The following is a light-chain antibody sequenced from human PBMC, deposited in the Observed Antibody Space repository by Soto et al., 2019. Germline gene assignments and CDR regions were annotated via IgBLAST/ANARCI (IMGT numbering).Light chain of an antibody. CDR1: SSDVGGYNY. Sequence: QSALTQPPSASGSPGQSVTISCTGTSSDVGGYNYVSWYQHHPGKAPKLIIYEVYKRPSGVPDRFSGSKSGNTAALTVSGLQAEDEADYYCSSYVGTNIYVFGTGTQVTVL. J-gene: IGLJ1*01. V-gene: IGLV2-8*01. CDR3: SSYVGTNIYV. CDR2: EVY.